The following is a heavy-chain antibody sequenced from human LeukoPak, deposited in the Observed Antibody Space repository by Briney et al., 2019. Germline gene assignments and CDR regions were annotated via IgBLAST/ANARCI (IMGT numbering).Heavy chain of an antibody. J-gene: IGHJ5*02. V-gene: IGHV4-39*01. CDR1: GGSISSSDYY. D-gene: IGHD2-15*01. CDR2: IYYGGST. CDR3: ARALGYGSGGSCTRGYNWFDP. Sequence: SETLSLTCTVSGGSISSSDYYWGWIRQPPGKGLKWIGRIYYGGSTYYNPSLKSRVTISVDTSMNQFSLKLSFVTTADTAVYYCARALGYGSGGSCTRGYNWFDPWGQETLFTVPS.